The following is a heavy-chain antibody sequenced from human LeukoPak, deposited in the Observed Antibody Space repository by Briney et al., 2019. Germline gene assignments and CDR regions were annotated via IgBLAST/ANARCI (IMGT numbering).Heavy chain of an antibody. J-gene: IGHJ5*02. Sequence: PGESLRLSCAASGFTFSNYDMSWGRQPPAKGLELVWSISDSGGRTYYADSVKGRFTISRDNSKNTLYLQMTNLRAADTAVYYCAKDLSRAVAADWFDPWDQGSLVTVSS. D-gene: IGHD6-19*01. V-gene: IGHV3-23*01. CDR2: ISDSGGRT. CDR3: AKDLSRAVAADWFDP. CDR1: GFTFSNYD.